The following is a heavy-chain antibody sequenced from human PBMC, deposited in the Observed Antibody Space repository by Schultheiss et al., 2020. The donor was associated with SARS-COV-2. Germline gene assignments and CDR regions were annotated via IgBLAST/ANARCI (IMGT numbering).Heavy chain of an antibody. J-gene: IGHJ2*01. CDR3: ARGNVVVTHWYFDL. Sequence: SETLSLTCAVSGGSISSSNWWSWVRQPPGKGLEWIGYIYYSGSTNYNPSLKSRVTMSVDTSKNQFSLKLSSVTAADTAVYYCARGNVVVTHWYFDLWGRGTLVTVSS. V-gene: IGHV4-4*02. CDR1: GGSISSSNW. D-gene: IGHD2-21*02. CDR2: IYYSGST.